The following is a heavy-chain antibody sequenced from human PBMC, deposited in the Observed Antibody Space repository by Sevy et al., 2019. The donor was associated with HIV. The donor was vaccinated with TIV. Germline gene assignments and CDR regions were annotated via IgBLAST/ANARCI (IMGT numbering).Heavy chain of an antibody. CDR3: ANSRLRTYDSSGYYYGWYYYYGMDV. Sequence: ASVKVSCKASGGTFSSYAISWVRQAPGQGLEWMGGIIPIFGTANYAQKFQGRVTITADESTSTAYMELSSLRSEDTAVYYCANSRLRTYDSSGYYYGWYYYYGMDVWGQGTTVTVSS. D-gene: IGHD3-22*01. CDR2: IIPIFGTA. CDR1: GGTFSSYA. V-gene: IGHV1-69*13. J-gene: IGHJ6*02.